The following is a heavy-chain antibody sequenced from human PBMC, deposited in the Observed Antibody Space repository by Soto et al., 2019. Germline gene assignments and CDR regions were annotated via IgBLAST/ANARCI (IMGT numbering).Heavy chain of an antibody. CDR3: ARNGGNTWYYFDS. D-gene: IGHD6-13*01. CDR1: GGSFTGYY. Sequence: QVQLQQWGAGLLKPSETLSLTCAVNGGSFTGYYGAWIRQSPEKGLEWIGEISHSGTTKYNPSLKSRVPISVDTSKNQFSLKLRSVTAADTGMYYCARNGGNTWYYFDSWGQGTVVTVSS. J-gene: IGHJ4*02. CDR2: ISHSGTT. V-gene: IGHV4-34*01.